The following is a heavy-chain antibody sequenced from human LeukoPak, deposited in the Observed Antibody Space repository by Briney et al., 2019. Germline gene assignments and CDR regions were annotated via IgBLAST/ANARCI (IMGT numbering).Heavy chain of an antibody. Sequence: PSETLSLTCAVYGGSFSGYYWSWIRQPPGKGLEWIGEINHSGSTNYNPSLKSRVTISVDTSKNQFSLKLSSVTAADTAVYYCARGLNMVRGVINRYFDYWGQGTLVTVPS. CDR3: ARGLNMVRGVINRYFDY. V-gene: IGHV4-34*01. CDR2: INHSGST. D-gene: IGHD3-10*01. J-gene: IGHJ4*02. CDR1: GGSFSGYY.